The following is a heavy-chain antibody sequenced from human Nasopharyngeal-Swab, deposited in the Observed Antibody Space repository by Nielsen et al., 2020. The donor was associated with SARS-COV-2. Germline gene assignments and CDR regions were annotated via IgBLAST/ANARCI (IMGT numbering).Heavy chain of an antibody. J-gene: IGHJ4*02. D-gene: IGHD4-17*01. CDR3: ARRGEGYGDYLDY. Sequence: GSLRLSCSVSGGSISNYHWNWIRQPPGKGLEWIGYIYYSGSTNYNPSLKSRVTISVDTSKNQFSLKLSSVTAADTSVYYCARRGEGYGDYLDYWGQGTLVTVSS. CDR2: IYYSGST. V-gene: IGHV4-59*08. CDR1: GGSISNYH.